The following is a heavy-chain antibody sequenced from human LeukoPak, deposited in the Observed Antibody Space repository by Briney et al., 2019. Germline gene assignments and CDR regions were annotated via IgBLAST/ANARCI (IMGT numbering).Heavy chain of an antibody. CDR2: IYYSGST. J-gene: IGHJ3*02. CDR3: ARPTREYYGNTPAFDI. D-gene: IGHD4-17*01. CDR1: GGSISSYY. V-gene: IGHV4-59*08. Sequence: PSETLSLTFTVSGGSISSYYWSWIRQPPGKGLEWIGYIYYSGSTNYNPSLKSRVTISVDTSKNQLSLKLSSVTAADTAVYYCARPTREYYGNTPAFDIWGQGTMVTVSS.